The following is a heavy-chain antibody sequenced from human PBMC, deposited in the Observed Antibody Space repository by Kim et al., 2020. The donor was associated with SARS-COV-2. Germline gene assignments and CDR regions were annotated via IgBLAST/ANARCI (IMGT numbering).Heavy chain of an antibody. V-gene: IGHV1-18*01. D-gene: IGHD6-13*01. CDR3: ARYSSSWYGNGMDV. Sequence: AQKLQGRVTMTTDTSTSTAYMELRSLRSDDTAVYYCARYSSSWYGNGMDVWGQGTTVTVSS. J-gene: IGHJ6*02.